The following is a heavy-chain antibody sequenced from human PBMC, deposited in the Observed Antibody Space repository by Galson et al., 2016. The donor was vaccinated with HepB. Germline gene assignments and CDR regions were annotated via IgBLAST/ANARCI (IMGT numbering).Heavy chain of an antibody. J-gene: IGHJ4*02. CDR2: IKQDGSEK. CDR3: ARDLWRGGRIDY. D-gene: IGHD4-23*01. Sequence: SLRLSCAASGFTFSSYWMSWVRQAPGKGLEWLANIKQDGSEKYYVDSVRGRFTISRDNAKNTLYLQMNSLRAEDTAVYYCARDLWRGGRIDYWGQGTLVTVSS. CDR1: GFTFSSYW. V-gene: IGHV3-7*01.